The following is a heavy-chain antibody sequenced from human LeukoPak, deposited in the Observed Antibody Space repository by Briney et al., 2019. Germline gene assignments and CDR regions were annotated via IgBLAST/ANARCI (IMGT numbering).Heavy chain of an antibody. J-gene: IGHJ6*02. Sequence: TGGSLRLSCAASGFTFAIHAMTWVRQAPGKGLEWVSGISGDGASTHYAESVKGQFTISRDNSQNTLFLQMNSLRAEDTAVYYCAGGDYVPLYYYYGMDVWGQGTTVTVSS. CDR3: AGGDYVPLYYYYGMDV. CDR2: ISGDGAST. D-gene: IGHD4-17*01. V-gene: IGHV3-23*01. CDR1: GFTFAIHA.